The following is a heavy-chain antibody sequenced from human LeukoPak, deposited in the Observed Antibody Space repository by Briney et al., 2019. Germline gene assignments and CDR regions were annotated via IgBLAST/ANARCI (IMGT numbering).Heavy chain of an antibody. D-gene: IGHD4-17*01. CDR3: ARDPIATVTTGIDY. J-gene: IGHJ4*02. V-gene: IGHV3-33*01. CDR1: GFTFSSYG. CDR2: IWYDGSNK. Sequence: GGSLRLSCAASGFTFSSYGMHWVRQAPGKGLEWVAVIWYDGSNKYYADSVKGRFTISRDNSKNTLYLQMNSLRAEDTAVYYCARDPIATVTTGIDYWGQGTLVTVSS.